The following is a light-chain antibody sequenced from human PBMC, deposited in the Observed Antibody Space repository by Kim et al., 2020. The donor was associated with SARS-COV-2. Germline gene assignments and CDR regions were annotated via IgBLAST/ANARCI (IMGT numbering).Light chain of an antibody. V-gene: IGLV3-19*01. CDR2: GKN. CDR1: SLRSYD. J-gene: IGLJ2*01. Sequence: ALGQTVRITCQGDSLRSYDASWYQQKPGQAPVVVIYGKNNRPSGIPDRFSGSSSGNTASLTITGAQAEDEADYYCNSRDSSGNHVVFGGGTQLTVL. CDR3: NSRDSSGNHVV.